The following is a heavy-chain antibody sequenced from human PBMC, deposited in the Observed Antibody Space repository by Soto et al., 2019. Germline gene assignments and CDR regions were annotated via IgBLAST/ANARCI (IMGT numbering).Heavy chain of an antibody. CDR3: ARHATYSDILSGYYFDY. Sequence: GESLKISCKGSGYSFTSYWIAWVRQMPGKGLEWMAIINPGDSETKYSPSFQGQVTISADKSINTAYLQWSSLKASDTAMYYCARHATYSDILSGYYFDYWGPGTKVTVYS. V-gene: IGHV5-51*01. CDR1: GYSFTSYW. CDR2: INPGDSET. J-gene: IGHJ4*02. D-gene: IGHD3-9*01.